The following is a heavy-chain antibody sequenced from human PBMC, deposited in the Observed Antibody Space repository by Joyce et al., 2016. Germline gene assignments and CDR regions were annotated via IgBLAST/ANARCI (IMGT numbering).Heavy chain of an antibody. J-gene: IGHJ4*02. Sequence: QVQLVESGGGVVQPGRSLRLSCAAAGFSFSSYGMQWVRQAPGKGLEWVADIWYDGSDKYYADSVKGRFTISRDNSKNTLYLQMNSLRAEDTAVYYCARDGDFVAAAGSDYWGQGTLVTVSS. CDR2: IWYDGSDK. V-gene: IGHV3-33*01. D-gene: IGHD6-13*01. CDR3: ARDGDFVAAAGSDY. CDR1: GFSFSSYG.